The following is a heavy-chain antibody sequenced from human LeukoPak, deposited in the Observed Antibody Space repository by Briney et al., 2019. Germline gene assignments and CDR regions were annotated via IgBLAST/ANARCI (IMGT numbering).Heavy chain of an antibody. D-gene: IGHD3-16*02. Sequence: PGGSLRLSCAASGFTFGSPWMHWVRQAPGKGLVWVSRINSDGSATAYADSAKGRFTISRDNAENTLYLQMNSLRADDTAVYYVARGKAGYHSSYFDYWGQGTLVTVSS. CDR3: ARGKAGYHSSYFDY. J-gene: IGHJ4*02. CDR1: GFTFGSPW. CDR2: INSDGSAT. V-gene: IGHV3-74*01.